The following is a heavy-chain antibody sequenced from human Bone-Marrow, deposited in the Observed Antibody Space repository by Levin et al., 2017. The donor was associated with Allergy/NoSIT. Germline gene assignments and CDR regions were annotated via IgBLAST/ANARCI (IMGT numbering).Heavy chain of an antibody. CDR3: TTLGLWYDADH. CDR2: IKSKTNAGAT. CDR1: GLNFDTAW. Sequence: GGSLRLSCATSGLNFDTAWMNWVRQVPGKGLEWVALIKSKTNAGATDYAAPVKGRFTISRDDSREMLFLQMNSLRSDDTAVYYCTTLGLWYDADHWGQGTRVTVSS. V-gene: IGHV3-15*07. D-gene: IGHD5-18*01. J-gene: IGHJ4*02.